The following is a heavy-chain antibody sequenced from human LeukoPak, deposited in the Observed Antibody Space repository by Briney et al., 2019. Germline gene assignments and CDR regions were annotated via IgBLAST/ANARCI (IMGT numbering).Heavy chain of an antibody. V-gene: IGHV3-21*01. Sequence: GGSLRLSCAASGFTFSSYSMNWVRQAPGGGLEWVSSISSSSSYIYYADSVKGRFTISRDNAKNSLYLQMNSLRAEDTAVYYCARDPSSSWYVDYWGQGTLVTVSS. J-gene: IGHJ4*02. CDR1: GFTFSSYS. D-gene: IGHD6-13*01. CDR2: ISSSSSYI. CDR3: ARDPSSSWYVDY.